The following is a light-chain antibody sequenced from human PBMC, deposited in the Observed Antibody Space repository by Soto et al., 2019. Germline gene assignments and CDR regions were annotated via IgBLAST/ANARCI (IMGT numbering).Light chain of an antibody. V-gene: IGLV2-14*03. CDR3: TSSTSRGTYV. J-gene: IGLJ1*01. CDR1: SSDVGAYNF. CDR2: NVS. Sequence: QSVLTQPASVSGSPGQSITISCTGTSSDVGAYNFVSWYRQHPGKAPKLIIYNVSDRPSGVSNRFSGSKSANTASLTISGFQAEDEADYYCTSSTSRGTYVFGTGTKVTVL.